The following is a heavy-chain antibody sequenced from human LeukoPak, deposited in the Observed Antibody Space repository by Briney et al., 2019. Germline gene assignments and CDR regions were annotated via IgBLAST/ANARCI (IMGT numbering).Heavy chain of an antibody. CDR3: ARSPPASPFDY. J-gene: IGHJ4*02. V-gene: IGHV3-53*01. Sequence: GSLRLSCAASGFTVSRDYMSWVRQAPGKGLEWVSIIYSGGDTYYADSVKGRFTISRDISKNTLYLQMNNLRADDTAFYYCARSPPASPFDYWGQGTLVTVSS. D-gene: IGHD2-2*01. CDR1: GFTVSRDY. CDR2: IYSGGDT.